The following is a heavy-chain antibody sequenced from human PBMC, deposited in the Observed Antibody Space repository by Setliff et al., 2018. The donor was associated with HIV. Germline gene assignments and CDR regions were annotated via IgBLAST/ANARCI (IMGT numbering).Heavy chain of an antibody. D-gene: IGHD2-8*01. V-gene: IGHV4-59*12. CDR2: IYYGGTT. CDR3: ARGRSCESDWCWLYYNYYYGMDV. Sequence: SETLSLTCTVSGGSISSYYWTWIRQPPGKGLEWIGYIYYGGTTNYNPSLKSRVTISLDTSKKQLSLKVTSVTAADTAIYYCARGRSCESDWCWLYYNYYYGMDVWAQGTAVTV. J-gene: IGHJ6*02. CDR1: GGSISSYY.